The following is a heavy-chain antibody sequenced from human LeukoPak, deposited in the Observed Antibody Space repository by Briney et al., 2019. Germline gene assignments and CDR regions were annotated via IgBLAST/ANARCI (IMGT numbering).Heavy chain of an antibody. CDR2: IKSKTDGGTT. D-gene: IGHD3-22*01. CDR1: GFTYTDYS. J-gene: IGHJ4*02. V-gene: IGHV3-15*01. CDR3: TTDWRYYYDSSGYYPLGC. Sequence: GGSLRLSCSASGFTYTDYSMSWVRQAPGKGLEWVGRIKSKTDGGTTDYAAPVKGRFTISRDDSKNTLYLQMNSLKTEDTAVYYCTTDWRYYYDSSGYYPLGCWGQGTLVTVSS.